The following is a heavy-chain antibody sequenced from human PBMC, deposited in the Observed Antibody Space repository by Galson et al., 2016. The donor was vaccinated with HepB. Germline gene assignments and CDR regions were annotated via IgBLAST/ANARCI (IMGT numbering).Heavy chain of an antibody. CDR3: ARGTGKLTTVTTGPSLWYFDL. D-gene: IGHD4-17*01. J-gene: IGHJ2*01. CDR1: GYTFRTYY. CDR2: INPSGGKT. V-gene: IGHV1-46*01. Sequence: SVKVSCKAFGYTFRTYYMHWVRQAPGQGLEWMGIINPSGGKTKYARRFQGRVTMTSDTSTNTLYMELSSLRSDDTAVYYCARGTGKLTTVTTGPSLWYFDLWGRGTLVTVSS.